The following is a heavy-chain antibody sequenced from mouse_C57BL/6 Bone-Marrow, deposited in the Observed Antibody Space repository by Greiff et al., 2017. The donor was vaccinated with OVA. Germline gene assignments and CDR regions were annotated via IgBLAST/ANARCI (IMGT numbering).Heavy chain of an antibody. CDR2: IYPGSGST. V-gene: IGHV1-55*01. CDR1: GYTFTSYW. J-gene: IGHJ2*01. CDR3: ARDPRLLRLCDY. Sequence: QVQLQQPGAELVKPGASVKMSCKASGYTFTSYWITWVKQKPGQGLEWIGDIYPGSGSTNYNEKFKSKATLTVDPSSSTAYMQLSSLTSEDSAVYYCARDPRLLRLCDYWGQGTTLTVSS. D-gene: IGHD1-2*01.